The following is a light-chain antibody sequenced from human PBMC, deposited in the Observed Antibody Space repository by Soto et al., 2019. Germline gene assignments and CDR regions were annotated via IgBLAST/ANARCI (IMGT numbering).Light chain of an antibody. CDR1: SSDVGGYNY. Sequence: QSALTQPPSASGSPGQSVTISCTGTSSDVGGYNYVSWYQQHPGKAPKLMIYEVSKRPSGVPDRFCGSKSGNTASLTVSGLQAEDEADYYCSSYAGSNNLVVFGGGTKLTFL. V-gene: IGLV2-8*01. CDR2: EVS. CDR3: SSYAGSNNLVV. J-gene: IGLJ2*01.